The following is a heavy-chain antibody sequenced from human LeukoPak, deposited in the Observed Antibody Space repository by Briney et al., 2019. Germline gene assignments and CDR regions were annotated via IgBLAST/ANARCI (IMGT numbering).Heavy chain of an antibody. Sequence: SETLSLTCTVSGGSISSYYWSWIRQPPGRGLEWIGSIYYSGSTYYNPSLKSRVTISVDTSKNQFSLKLSSVTAADTAVYYCARGNRRNGYSSSWYGYWGQGTLVTVSS. V-gene: IGHV4-59*12. CDR3: ARGNRRNGYSSSWYGY. J-gene: IGHJ4*02. D-gene: IGHD6-13*01. CDR2: IYYSGST. CDR1: GGSISSYY.